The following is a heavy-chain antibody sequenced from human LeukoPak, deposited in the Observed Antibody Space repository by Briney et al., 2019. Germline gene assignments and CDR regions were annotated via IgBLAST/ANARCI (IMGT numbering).Heavy chain of an antibody. CDR1: GFTFNRYR. CDR2: ISYDGRYQ. Sequence: GVSLRLSCAASGFTFNRYRLHWVRQAPGKGLEWVAVISYDGRYQFYADSVKGRFTVSRDNSKNTLSLQMNSLRAEDTAVYHCARMMTDFDGSGHDIQRGAFDIWGQGTMVTVS. D-gene: IGHD3-22*01. V-gene: IGHV3-30*04. J-gene: IGHJ3*02. CDR3: ARMMTDFDGSGHDIQRGAFDI.